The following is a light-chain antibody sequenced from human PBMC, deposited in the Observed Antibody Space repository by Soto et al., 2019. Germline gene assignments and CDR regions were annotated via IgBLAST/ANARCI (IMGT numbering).Light chain of an antibody. V-gene: IGKV3-20*01. CDR1: QSVSSSY. CDR3: QQYGSSPLT. J-gene: IGKJ4*01. Sequence: EIVLTQSPDTLSLSPGERATLSCRASQSVSSSYLAWYQQKPGQAPRLLIYGASSRATGIPDRFSGSGSGTDFTLTISRLEPEDFPVYYCQQYGSSPLTFGGGTKVEIK. CDR2: GAS.